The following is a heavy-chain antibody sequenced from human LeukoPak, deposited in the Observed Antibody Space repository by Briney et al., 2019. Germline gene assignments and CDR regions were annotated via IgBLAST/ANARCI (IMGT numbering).Heavy chain of an antibody. V-gene: IGHV4-59*12. CDR2: IDDTGRT. CDR1: GTSIKSYY. Sequence: SETLSLTCNVSGTSIKSYYWSWIRQPPGKGLEWIGYIDDTGRTNDNPSLRSRLTLAVDTSKNQFSLRLRSVTAADTAVYYCARDSSTVTYWYSDLWGRGTLVTVSS. J-gene: IGHJ2*01. D-gene: IGHD4-17*01. CDR3: ARDSSTVTYWYSDL.